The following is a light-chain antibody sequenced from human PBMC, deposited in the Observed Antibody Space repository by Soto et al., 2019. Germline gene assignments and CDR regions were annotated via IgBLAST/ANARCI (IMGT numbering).Light chain of an antibody. CDR2: EVT. J-gene: IGLJ2*01. CDR1: SSDVGAYKY. Sequence: QSALTQPPSASGSPGQSVTISCTGTSSDVGAYKYVSWYQQYPGKAPKLMIYEVTKRPSGVPDRFSGSKSGNTASLTVSGPRAEDGAVYYSTSYVPNDIWFFGGGPPLTV. V-gene: IGLV2-8*01. CDR3: TSYVPNDIWF.